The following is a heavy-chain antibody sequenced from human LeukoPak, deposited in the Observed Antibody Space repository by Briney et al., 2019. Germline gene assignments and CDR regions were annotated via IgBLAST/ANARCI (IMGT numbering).Heavy chain of an antibody. CDR2: IYYSGST. CDR3: ARSGYFAEYCPH. CDR1: GGSISSGDYY. J-gene: IGHJ1*01. Sequence: SETLSLTCTVSGGSISSGDYYWSWIRQPPGKGLEWIGYIYYSGSTYYNPSLKSRVTISVDTSKNQFSLQLNSVTPEDTAVYYCARSGYFAEYCPHWGQGTLVAVSS. D-gene: IGHD5-12*01. V-gene: IGHV4-30-4*01.